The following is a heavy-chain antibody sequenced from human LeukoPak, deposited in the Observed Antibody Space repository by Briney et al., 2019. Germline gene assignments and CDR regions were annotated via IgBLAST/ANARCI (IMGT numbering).Heavy chain of an antibody. Sequence: SETLSLTCTVSGYSISSGYYWGWIRQPPGTGLEWIGYIFYNGRTEYNPSLKSRVTISVDTSKNQFSLRLSSVTAADTAVYYCAREGQEYCSSTSCYIRDLEPYFDYWGQGTLVTVSS. CDR2: IFYNGRT. V-gene: IGHV4-38-2*02. CDR1: GYSISSGYY. D-gene: IGHD2-2*02. CDR3: AREGQEYCSSTSCYIRDLEPYFDY. J-gene: IGHJ4*02.